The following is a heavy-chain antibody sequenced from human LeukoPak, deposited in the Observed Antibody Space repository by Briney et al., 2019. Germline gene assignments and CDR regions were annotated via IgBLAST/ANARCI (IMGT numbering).Heavy chain of an antibody. D-gene: IGHD4-17*01. Sequence: SVKVSCKASGGTFSSYAISWVRQAPGQGLEWMGGIIPIFGTANYAQKFQGRVTITADESTSTAYMELSSPRSEDTAVYYCARGPSIYGDYGSTDYWGQGTLVTVSS. CDR1: GGTFSSYA. CDR3: ARGPSIYGDYGSTDY. V-gene: IGHV1-69*13. CDR2: IIPIFGTA. J-gene: IGHJ4*02.